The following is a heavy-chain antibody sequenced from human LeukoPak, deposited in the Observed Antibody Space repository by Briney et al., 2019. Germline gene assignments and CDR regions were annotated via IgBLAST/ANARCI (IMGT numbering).Heavy chain of an antibody. V-gene: IGHV4-30-4*08. Sequence: SETLSLTCTVSGGSIGSGDYYWSWIRQPPGKGLEWIGYIYYSGSTYYNPSLKSRVTISVDTSKNQFSLKLSSVTAADTAVYYCARAPPYQPFYMDVWGKGTTVTVSS. CDR1: GGSIGSGDYY. CDR2: IYYSGST. D-gene: IGHD2-2*01. CDR3: ARAPPYQPFYMDV. J-gene: IGHJ6*03.